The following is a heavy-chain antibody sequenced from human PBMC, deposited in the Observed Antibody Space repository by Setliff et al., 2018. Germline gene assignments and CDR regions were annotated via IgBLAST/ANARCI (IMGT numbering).Heavy chain of an antibody. CDR3: ARHATYYYGSGNLPFDS. V-gene: IGHV4-34*01. D-gene: IGHD3-10*01. CDR2: INHRGST. J-gene: IGHJ4*02. Sequence: SETLSLTCAAYGGTFSDYHWTWIRQSPEKGLEWIGEINHRGSTSYNPSLKSRVTISIDTSKSQFSLKLSSVTAADTAVYYCARHATYYYGSGNLPFDSWGQGTLVTVSS. CDR1: GGTFSDYH.